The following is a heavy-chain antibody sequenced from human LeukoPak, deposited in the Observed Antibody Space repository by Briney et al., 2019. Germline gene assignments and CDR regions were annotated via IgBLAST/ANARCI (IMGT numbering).Heavy chain of an antibody. CDR3: AREDWGPDY. Sequence: PGGSLRLSCAASGFTFSIYAMSWVRQAPGKGLEWVANIKQDGSQKHYVDSVKGRFTISRDNAKKSLYLQMSNLRAEDTGVYYCAREDWGPDYWGQGTLVTVSS. J-gene: IGHJ4*02. V-gene: IGHV3-7*01. CDR2: IKQDGSQK. CDR1: GFTFSIYA. D-gene: IGHD7-27*01.